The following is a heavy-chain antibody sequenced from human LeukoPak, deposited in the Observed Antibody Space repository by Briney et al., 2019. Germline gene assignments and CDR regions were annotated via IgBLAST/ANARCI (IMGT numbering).Heavy chain of an antibody. CDR3: NTRLVGATPVNDY. CDR2: IKSKNDGGTT. Sequence: GGSLRLSCAASGFTFSNAWMSGGRQAPGKGRGCGGRIKSKNDGGTTDYAATVKGGFTISRDDSKNTMYLQMNSLKNEDTAVYYCNTRLVGATPVNDYWGQGTMVTVSS. CDR1: GFTFSNAW. J-gene: IGHJ4*02. V-gene: IGHV3-15*01. D-gene: IGHD1-26*01.